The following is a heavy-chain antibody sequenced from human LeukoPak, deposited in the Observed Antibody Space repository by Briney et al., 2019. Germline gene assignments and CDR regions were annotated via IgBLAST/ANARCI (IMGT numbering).Heavy chain of an antibody. CDR2: MNPNSGNT. J-gene: IGHJ4*02. D-gene: IGHD6-13*01. CDR1: GYTFTGYY. CDR3: ARGLFIAAPDY. Sequence: ASVKVSCKASGYTFTGYYMYWVRQAPGQGLEWMGWMNPNSGNTGYAQKFQGRVTMTRNTSISTAYMELSSLRSEDTAVYYCARGLFIAAPDYWGQGTLVTVSS. V-gene: IGHV1-8*02.